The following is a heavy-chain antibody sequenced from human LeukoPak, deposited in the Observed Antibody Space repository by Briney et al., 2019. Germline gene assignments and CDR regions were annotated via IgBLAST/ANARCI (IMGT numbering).Heavy chain of an antibody. CDR3: AKDRRLYSSSCFEA. CDR2: ISGSGGST. J-gene: IGHJ5*02. D-gene: IGHD6-13*01. CDR1: GFTVSSNY. V-gene: IGHV3-23*01. Sequence: GGSLRLSCAASGFTVSSNYMSWVRQAPGKGLEWVSAISGSGGSTYYADSVKGRFTISRDNSKNTLYLQMNSLRAEDTAVYYCAKDRRLYSSSCFEAWGQGTLVTVSS.